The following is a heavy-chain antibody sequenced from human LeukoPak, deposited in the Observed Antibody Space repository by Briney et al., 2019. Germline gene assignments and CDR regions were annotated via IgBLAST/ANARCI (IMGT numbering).Heavy chain of an antibody. D-gene: IGHD6-13*01. J-gene: IGHJ4*02. V-gene: IGHV3-30*04. Sequence: GGSLRLSCAASGFTFSSYAMHWVRQAPGKGLEWVAVISYDGSNKYFADSVKGRFTISRDNSKNTLYLQVNSLRAEDTAVYYCAQRAAGNRVFDYWGQGTLVTVSS. CDR2: ISYDGSNK. CDR3: AQRAAGNRVFDY. CDR1: GFTFSSYA.